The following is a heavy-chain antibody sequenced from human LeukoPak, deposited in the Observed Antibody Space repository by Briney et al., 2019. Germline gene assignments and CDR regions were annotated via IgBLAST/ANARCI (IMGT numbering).Heavy chain of an antibody. CDR3: ARDRTYYYDSSGISAFDI. D-gene: IGHD3-22*01. V-gene: IGHV4-61*08. CDR2: IYYSGST. CDR1: GYSISSGDY. Sequence: PSQTLSLTCTVSGYSISSGDYWGWIRQPPGKGLEWIGYIYYSGSTNYNPSLKSRVTISVDTSKNQFSLKLSSVTAADTAVYYCARDRTYYYDSSGISAFDIWGQGTMVTVSS. J-gene: IGHJ3*02.